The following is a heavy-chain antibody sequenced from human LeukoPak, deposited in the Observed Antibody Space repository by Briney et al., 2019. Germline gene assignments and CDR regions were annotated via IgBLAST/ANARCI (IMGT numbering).Heavy chain of an antibody. J-gene: IGHJ4*02. D-gene: IGHD6-19*01. CDR1: GITFSTYW. V-gene: IGHV3-7*01. CDR3: ATTEHWLPQGADY. Sequence: GGSLRLSCAASGITFSTYWMSWVRQAPGKGLEWLANIKQDGSEKYYLDSVKGRFTISRDNAKSSLYLQMNSLRPEDTAVYYCATTEHWLPQGADYWGQGTLVTVSS. CDR2: IKQDGSEK.